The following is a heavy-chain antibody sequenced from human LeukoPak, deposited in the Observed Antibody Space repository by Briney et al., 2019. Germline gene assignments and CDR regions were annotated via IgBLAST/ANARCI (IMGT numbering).Heavy chain of an antibody. V-gene: IGHV3-53*01. J-gene: IGHJ4*02. Sequence: GGSLRLSCAASGLTVSSNYMSWVRQAPGKGLEWVSVIYSGGSTYYADSVKGRFTISRDNSKNTLYLQMNSLRAEDTAVYYCARLTEGYSYGFDYWGQGTLVTVSS. D-gene: IGHD5-18*01. CDR2: IYSGGST. CDR3: ARLTEGYSYGFDY. CDR1: GLTVSSNY.